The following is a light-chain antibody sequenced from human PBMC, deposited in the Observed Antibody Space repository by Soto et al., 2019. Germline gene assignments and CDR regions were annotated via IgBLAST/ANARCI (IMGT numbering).Light chain of an antibody. V-gene: IGLV2-11*01. J-gene: IGLJ3*02. CDR3: CSYAGRDIYVL. Sequence: QSVITQPRSVSGSPGQSVAISCTGTSSDVGAYNYVSWYQQHPGKAPKFLIYDVTKRPSGVPDRFSGSKSGNTASLTISGLQAEDEADYYCCSYAGRDIYVLFGGGTKLTVL. CDR1: SSDVGAYNY. CDR2: DVT.